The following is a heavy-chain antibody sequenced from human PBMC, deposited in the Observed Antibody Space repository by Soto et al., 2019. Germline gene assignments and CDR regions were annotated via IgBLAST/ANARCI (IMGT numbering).Heavy chain of an antibody. V-gene: IGHV4-59*08. CDR1: GGSISTYS. Sequence: QVQLQESGPGLVKPSETLSLTCTVSGGSISTYSWSWIRQPPGKGLEWIGYIYYSGITNYNPSLNSRVTISVYTSKNQFSLMLNSVTAADTAVYYCARSGYMDVWGKGTTGTVSS. D-gene: IGHD6-25*01. CDR3: ARSGYMDV. J-gene: IGHJ6*03. CDR2: IYYSGIT.